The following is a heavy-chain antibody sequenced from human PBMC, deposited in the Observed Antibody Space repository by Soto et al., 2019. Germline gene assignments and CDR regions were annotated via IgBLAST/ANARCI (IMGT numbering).Heavy chain of an antibody. CDR3: ARSSGLPTPDFDY. V-gene: IGHV3-30-3*01. D-gene: IGHD2-21*02. J-gene: IGHJ4*02. CDR2: ISRDGTNR. CDR1: GFAFNIYA. Sequence: PGGSLRLSCAASGFAFNIYAIHWVRQAPGKGLKWVAVISRDGTNRYYTDSVRGRFTISRDNSKNTVYLEMDSLRADETAVYYCARSSGLPTPDFDYWGQGTLVTVSS.